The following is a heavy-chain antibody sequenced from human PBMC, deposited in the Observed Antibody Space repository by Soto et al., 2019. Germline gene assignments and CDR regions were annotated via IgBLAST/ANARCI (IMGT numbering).Heavy chain of an antibody. J-gene: IGHJ4*02. CDR1: GFTFSSYS. CDR2: ISSSSRHI. CDR3: ATRYCTSTNCYSFDY. D-gene: IGHD2-2*01. Sequence: VQLVDSGGGLVKPGGSLRLSCAASGFTFSSYSMNWVRQAPGKGLEWVSSISSSSRHIFYADSVNGLFTISRDNAKNSLYRQMNSRRAEDTAVYYCATRYCTSTNCYSFDYWGQGTLVTVSS. V-gene: IGHV3-21*01.